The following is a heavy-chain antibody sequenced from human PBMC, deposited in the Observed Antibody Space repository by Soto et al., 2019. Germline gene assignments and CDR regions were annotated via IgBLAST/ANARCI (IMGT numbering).Heavy chain of an antibody. J-gene: IGHJ4*02. CDR1: GFTFSSYA. Sequence: GGSLRLSCAASGFTFSSYAMHWVRQAPGKGLEWVAVISYDGSNKYYADSVKGRFTISRDNSKNTLYLQMNSLRAEDTAVYYCASGEGPLTYYYDSSGYTLDYWGQGALVTVSS. D-gene: IGHD3-22*01. V-gene: IGHV3-30-3*01. CDR2: ISYDGSNK. CDR3: ASGEGPLTYYYDSSGYTLDY.